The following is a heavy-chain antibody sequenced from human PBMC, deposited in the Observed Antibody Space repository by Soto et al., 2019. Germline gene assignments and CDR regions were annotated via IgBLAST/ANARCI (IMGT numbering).Heavy chain of an antibody. J-gene: IGHJ3*02. D-gene: IGHD3-10*01. CDR3: AREYRSGSYYNSSDAFDI. V-gene: IGHV3-33*01. CDR1: GFTFSSYG. Sequence: QVQLVESGGGVVQPGRSLRLSCAASGFTFSSYGMHWVRQAPGKGLEWVAVIWYDGSNKYYADSVKGRFTISRDNSKNTLYLQMNSLRAEDTAVYYCAREYRSGSYYNSSDAFDICGQGTMVTVSS. CDR2: IWYDGSNK.